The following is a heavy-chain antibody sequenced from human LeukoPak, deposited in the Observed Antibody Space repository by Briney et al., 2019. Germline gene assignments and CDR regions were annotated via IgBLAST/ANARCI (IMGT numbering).Heavy chain of an antibody. CDR1: GGSISSSSYY. J-gene: IGHJ2*01. CDR2: IYYSGST. CDR3: ARSYYYDSSGYPWYFDL. D-gene: IGHD3-22*01. Sequence: PSETLSLTCTVSGGSISSSSYYWGWIRQPPGKGLEWIGSIYYSGSTYYNPSLKSRVTISVDTSKNQFSLELSSVAAADTAVYYCARSYYYDSSGYPWYFDLWGRGTLVTFSS. V-gene: IGHV4-39*01.